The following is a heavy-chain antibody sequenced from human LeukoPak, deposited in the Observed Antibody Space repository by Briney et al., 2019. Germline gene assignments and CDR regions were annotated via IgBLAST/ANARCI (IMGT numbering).Heavy chain of an antibody. CDR3: ARDPAAVAGRDY. D-gene: IGHD6-19*01. J-gene: IGHJ4*02. Sequence: ASVKVSCTASGGTFSSYAISWVRQAPGQGLEWMGWISAYNGNTNYAQKLQGRVTMTTDTSTSTAYMELRSLRSDDTAVYYCARDPAAVAGRDYWGQGTLVTVSS. V-gene: IGHV1-18*01. CDR2: ISAYNGNT. CDR1: GGTFSSYA.